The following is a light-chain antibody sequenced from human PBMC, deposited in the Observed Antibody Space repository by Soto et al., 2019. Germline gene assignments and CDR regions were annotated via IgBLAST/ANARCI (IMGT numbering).Light chain of an antibody. CDR3: QSYDSSLSGWV. V-gene: IGLV1-40*01. J-gene: IGLJ3*02. CDR1: SSNIGTNYD. CDR2: GNT. Sequence: QLVLTQSPSVSGAPGQRVTISCTGSSSNIGTNYDVHWYQQFPGRAPKLLIYGNTNRPSGVPDRFSSSKSGTSASLAITGLQADDEAEYYCQSYDSSLSGWVFGGGTQLTVL.